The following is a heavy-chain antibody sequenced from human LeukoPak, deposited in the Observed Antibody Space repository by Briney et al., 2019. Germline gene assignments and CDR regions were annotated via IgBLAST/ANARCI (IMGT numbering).Heavy chain of an antibody. V-gene: IGHV4-31*03. CDR2: IYYNGQT. D-gene: IGHD2-2*01. CDR1: GGSISSAGYY. J-gene: IGHJ4*02. Sequence: SETLSLTCTVSGGSISSAGYYWSWIRQHPGKGLEWIGYIYYNGQTYYNPSLKSRLTLSADTSDNQLSLKVTSVTAADTAVYYCARGEEYVYYFDYWGQGSLVTVSS. CDR3: ARGEEYVYYFDY.